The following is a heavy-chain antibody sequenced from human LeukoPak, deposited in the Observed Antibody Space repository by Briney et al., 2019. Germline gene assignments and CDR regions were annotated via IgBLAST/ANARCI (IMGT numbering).Heavy chain of an antibody. CDR2: ISNDGSTT. CDR3: ARVYDYGCD. J-gene: IGHJ4*02. Sequence: GGSLRLSCAASGFTFTKYWMHWVRQAPGKGLMWVSHISNDGSTTNYADSVKGRFTISRDNAKNTLYLQMNGLRVEDTAVYYCARVYDYGCDWGQGTLVTVSS. D-gene: IGHD4/OR15-4a*01. V-gene: IGHV3-74*01. CDR1: GFTFTKYW.